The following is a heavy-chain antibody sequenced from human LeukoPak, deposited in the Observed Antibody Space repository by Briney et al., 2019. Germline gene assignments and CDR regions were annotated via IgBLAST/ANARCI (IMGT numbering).Heavy chain of an antibody. CDR1: GGSISSYY. CDR2: IYTSGST. CDR3: ARVDILTGYYYMDV. J-gene: IGHJ6*03. V-gene: IGHV4-4*08. Sequence: PSETLSLTCTVSGGSISSYYWSWIRQPPGKGLEWIGRIYTSGSTNYNPSLKSRVTISVDTSKNQFSLKLSSVTAADTAVYYCARVDILTGYYYMDVWGKGTTVTVSS. D-gene: IGHD3-9*01.